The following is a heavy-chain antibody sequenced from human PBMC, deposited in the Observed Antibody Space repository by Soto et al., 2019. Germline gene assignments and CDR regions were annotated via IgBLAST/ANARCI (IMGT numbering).Heavy chain of an antibody. J-gene: IGHJ4*02. CDR1: GFTVSSNY. V-gene: IGHV3-64*01. Sequence: EVQLVESGGGLVQPGESLRLSCAATGFTVSSNYMTWVRQAPGKGLEYVSAISSNGGSTYYANSVKGRFTISRDNSKNTLYLQMGSLRAEDMAVYYCARGFGWLDYWGQGTLVTVSS. CDR2: ISSNGGST. CDR3: ARGFGWLDY. D-gene: IGHD6-19*01.